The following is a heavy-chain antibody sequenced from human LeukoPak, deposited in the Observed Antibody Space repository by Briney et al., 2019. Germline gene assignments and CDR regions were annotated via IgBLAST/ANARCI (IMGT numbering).Heavy chain of an antibody. J-gene: IGHJ6*02. CDR2: IKADGSTT. CDR3: ARGRSYGVDV. Sequence: GGSLRLSCAASGFTFSSYWMHWVRQVPGKGLVWVSGIKADGSTTTYADSARGRFTISRDNAKNTLYLQMNSLRAEDTAVYFCARGRSYGVDVRGQGTTVTGSS. CDR1: GFTFSSYW. V-gene: IGHV3-74*03.